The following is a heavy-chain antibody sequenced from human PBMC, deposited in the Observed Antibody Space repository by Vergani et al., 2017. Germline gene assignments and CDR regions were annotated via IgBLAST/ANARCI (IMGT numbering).Heavy chain of an antibody. D-gene: IGHD3-3*01. CDR1: GGTFSSYA. Sequence: QVQLVQSGAEVKKPGSSVKVSCKASGGTFSSYAISWVRQAPGQGLEWMGRIIPIFGTANYAQKFQGRVTITADESPSTAYMELSSLRSEDTAVYYCARGGTTYYDFWSGYYKVWFDPWGQGTLVTVSS. CDR2: IIPIFGTA. CDR3: ARGGTTYYDFWSGYYKVWFDP. J-gene: IGHJ5*02. V-gene: IGHV1-69*18.